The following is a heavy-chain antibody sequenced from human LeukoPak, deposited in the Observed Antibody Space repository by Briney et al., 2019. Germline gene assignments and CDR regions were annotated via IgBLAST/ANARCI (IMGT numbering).Heavy chain of an antibody. CDR2: INHGGST. J-gene: IGHJ5*02. CDR3: AREVGADGSGSYHRWFDP. CDR1: GGSFSGYY. D-gene: IGHD3-10*01. V-gene: IGHV4-34*01. Sequence: SETRSLTCAVYGGSFSGYYWSWIRQPPGKGLEWIGEINHGGSTNYNPSLKSRVTISVDTSKSQFSLKLSSVTAADTALYYCAREVGADGSGSYHRWFDPWGQGTLVTVSS.